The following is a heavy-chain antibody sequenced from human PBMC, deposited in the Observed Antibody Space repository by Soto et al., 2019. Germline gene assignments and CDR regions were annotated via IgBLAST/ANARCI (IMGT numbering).Heavy chain of an antibody. CDR2: INAGNGNT. J-gene: IGHJ5*02. D-gene: IGHD6-19*01. Sequence: ASVKVSCKASGYTFTSYAMHWVRQAPGQRLEWMGWINAGNGNTKYSQKFQGRVTITRDTSASTAYMELSSLRSEDTAVYYCARGGGWYVWFDPWGQETLVTVS. CDR1: GYTFTSYA. CDR3: ARGGGWYVWFDP. V-gene: IGHV1-3*01.